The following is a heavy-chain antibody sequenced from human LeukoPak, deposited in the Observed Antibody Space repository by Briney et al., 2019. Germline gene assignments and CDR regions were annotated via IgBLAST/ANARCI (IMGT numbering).Heavy chain of an antibody. V-gene: IGHV3-48*01. CDR2: ISSSSTI. Sequence: GGSLSLSCAASAFTVNSYRMNWQPPAQGKGLVGVSYISSSSTIYYAVSVKGRFTISRDNAKNSLYLQMNSLRAEDTAVYCCARDKYSSSQALWYWGQGTLVTVSS. CDR3: ARDKYSSSQALWY. CDR1: AFTVNSYR. J-gene: IGHJ4*02. D-gene: IGHD6-13*01.